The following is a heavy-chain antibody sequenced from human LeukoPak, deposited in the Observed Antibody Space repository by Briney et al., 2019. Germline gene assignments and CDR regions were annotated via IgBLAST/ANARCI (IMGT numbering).Heavy chain of an antibody. D-gene: IGHD4-11*01. V-gene: IGHV3-7*03. CDR3: ARGTPTTRDFDY. CDR1: RFTFSSYW. CDR2: IKQDGSEK. J-gene: IGHJ4*02. Sequence: GGSLRLSCAASRFTFSSYWMSWVRQAPGKGLEWVANIKQDGSEKYYVDSVKGRFTISRDNAKNSLYLQMNSLRAEDTAVYYCARGTPTTRDFDYWGQGTPVTVSS.